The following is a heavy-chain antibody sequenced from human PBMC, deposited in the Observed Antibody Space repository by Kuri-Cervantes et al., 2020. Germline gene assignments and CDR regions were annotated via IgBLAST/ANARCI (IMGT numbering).Heavy chain of an antibody. V-gene: IGHV3-21*01. CDR1: GFTFNRHT. Sequence: GESLKISCTASGFTFNRHTMTWVRQAPGKGLEWVSSISTTSTYIFYADSMKGRFTISRDNAKNSLYLQVNSLRAEDTAVYYCARTYYYGYHSDFWGQGTLVTVSS. D-gene: IGHD3-10*01. CDR2: ISTTSTYI. J-gene: IGHJ4*02. CDR3: ARTYYYGYHSDF.